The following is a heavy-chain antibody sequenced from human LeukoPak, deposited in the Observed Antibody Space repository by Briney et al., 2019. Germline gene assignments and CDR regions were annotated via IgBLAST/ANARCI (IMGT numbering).Heavy chain of an antibody. D-gene: IGHD3-10*01. CDR3: ARDGSWSMVRGVIKCIDY. Sequence: PGGSLRLSCAASGLTFDDYGMSWVRQAPGKGLEWVSGINWNGGSTGYADSVKGRFTISRDNAKNSLYLQMNSLRAEDTALYYCARDGSWSMVRGVIKCIDYWGQGTLVTVSS. V-gene: IGHV3-20*04. CDR1: GLTFDDYG. CDR2: INWNGGST. J-gene: IGHJ4*02.